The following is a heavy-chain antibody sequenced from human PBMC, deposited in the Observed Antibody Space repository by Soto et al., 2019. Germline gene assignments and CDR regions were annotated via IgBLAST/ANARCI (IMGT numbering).Heavy chain of an antibody. Sequence: ASVKVSCKASGYTFTSYDINWVRQATGQGLEWMGWMNPNSGNTGYAQKFQGRVTMTRNTSISTAYMELSSLRSEDTAVYYCGRAAHLGHDYDFWGGPHYYYYYMAVWGKGTTVTVSS. CDR3: GRAAHLGHDYDFWGGPHYYYYYMAV. V-gene: IGHV1-8*01. D-gene: IGHD3-3*01. J-gene: IGHJ6*03. CDR2: MNPNSGNT. CDR1: GYTFTSYD.